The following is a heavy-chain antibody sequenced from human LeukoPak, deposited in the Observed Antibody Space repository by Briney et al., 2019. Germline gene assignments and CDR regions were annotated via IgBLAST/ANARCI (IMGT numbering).Heavy chain of an antibody. J-gene: IGHJ4*02. Sequence: GGSLRLSCAASGFTFSSYAMSWVRQAPGKGLEWVSAISSSGGSTYCADSVKGRFTISRDNSKNTLYLQMNSLRAEDTAVYYCAKDRSLYYYDSSGQFDYWGQGTLVTVSS. V-gene: IGHV3-23*01. CDR2: ISSSGGST. D-gene: IGHD3-22*01. CDR3: AKDRSLYYYDSSGQFDY. CDR1: GFTFSSYA.